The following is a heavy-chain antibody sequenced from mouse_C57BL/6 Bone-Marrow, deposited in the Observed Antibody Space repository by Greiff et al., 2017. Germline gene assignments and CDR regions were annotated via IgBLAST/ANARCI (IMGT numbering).Heavy chain of an antibody. Sequence: EVMLVESGGGLGKPGGSLKLCSAASGFTCSDYGMHWVRQAPEKGLEWVAYISSGSSTIYYADTVKGRFTISRDNAKNTLFLQMTSLRSEDTAMYYCARRVPGFAYWGQGTLVTVSA. CDR1: GFTCSDYG. V-gene: IGHV5-17*01. CDR2: ISSGSSTI. J-gene: IGHJ3*01. CDR3: ARRVPGFAY.